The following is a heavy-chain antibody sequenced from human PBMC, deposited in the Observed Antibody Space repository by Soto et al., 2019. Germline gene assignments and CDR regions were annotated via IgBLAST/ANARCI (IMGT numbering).Heavy chain of an antibody. CDR1: GFTFSSYA. CDR3: AKKATIQLGYCSGGSCKMDY. D-gene: IGHD2-15*01. CDR2: INGSGGST. V-gene: IGHV3-23*01. Sequence: GGSLRLSCAASGFTFSSYAMSWVRQAPGKGLEWVSAINGSGGSTNYADSVQGRFTISRDNSKNTLYLQMNSLRAEDTAIYYCAKKATIQLGYCSGGSCKMDYWGQGT. J-gene: IGHJ4*02.